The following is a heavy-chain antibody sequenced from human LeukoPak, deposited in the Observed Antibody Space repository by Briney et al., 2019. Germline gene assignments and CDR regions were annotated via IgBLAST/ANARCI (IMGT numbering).Heavy chain of an antibody. V-gene: IGHV7-4-1*02. CDR2: INTNTGNP. Sequence: ASVKVSFTASGYTFTSYAMNWVRQAPGQGLEWMGWINTNTGNPTYAQGFTGRFVFSLDTSVSTAYLQISSLKAEDTAVYCCARDPHCGGDCYSTWFDPWGQGTLVTVSS. CDR1: GYTFTSYA. J-gene: IGHJ5*02. CDR3: ARDPHCGGDCYSTWFDP. D-gene: IGHD2-21*02.